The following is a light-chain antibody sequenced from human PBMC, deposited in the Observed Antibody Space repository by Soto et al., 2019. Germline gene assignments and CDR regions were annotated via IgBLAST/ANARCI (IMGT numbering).Light chain of an antibody. CDR1: SSDVGGYNY. CDR3: SSYTSSSTLLYV. Sequence: QSALTQPASVSGSPGQWITISCTGTSSDVGGYNYVSWYQQHPGKAPKLMIYDVSNRPSGVSNRFSGSNSGNTASLTISGLEAEDEADYYCSSYTSSSTLLYVFGTGTQLTVL. J-gene: IGLJ1*01. V-gene: IGLV2-14*01. CDR2: DVS.